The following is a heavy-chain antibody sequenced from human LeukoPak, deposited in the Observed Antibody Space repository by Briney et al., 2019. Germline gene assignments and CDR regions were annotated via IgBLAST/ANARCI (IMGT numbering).Heavy chain of an antibody. CDR2: IRYDGSNK. CDR1: GFTFSSYG. CDR3: AKDLGTVTGIGY. J-gene: IGHJ4*02. Sequence: PGGSLRLSCAASGFTFSSYGMHWVRQAPGKGLEWVAFIRYDGSNKYYADSVKGRFTISRDNSKNTLYLQMNSLRAEDTAVYYCAKDLGTVTGIGYWGQGTLVTVSS. D-gene: IGHD4-17*01. V-gene: IGHV3-30*02.